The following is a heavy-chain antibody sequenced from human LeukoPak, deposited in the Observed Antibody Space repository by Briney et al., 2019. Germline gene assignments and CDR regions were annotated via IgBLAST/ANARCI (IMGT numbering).Heavy chain of an antibody. CDR2: ISSSGTTI. CDR1: GFTFSDNY. Sequence: PGGSLRPACAASGFTFSDNYLGWIRQAPWKGLEWVSYISSSGTTIYYTDSVKGRLTISRDNAKNSLYLQMNSLRAEDTAVYFCARSIAAADGGVYYYMDVWGKGTTVTISS. J-gene: IGHJ6*03. CDR3: ARSIAAADGGVYYYMDV. V-gene: IGHV3-11*01. D-gene: IGHD6-25*01.